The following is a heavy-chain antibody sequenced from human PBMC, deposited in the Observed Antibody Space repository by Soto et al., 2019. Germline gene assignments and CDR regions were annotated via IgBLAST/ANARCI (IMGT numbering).Heavy chain of an antibody. CDR3: ARVDFGYSGYDGVY. V-gene: IGHV4-34*01. Sequence: PSETLSLTCAVYGGSFSGYYWSWIRQPPGKGLEWIGEINHSGSTNYNPSLKSRVTISVDTSKNQFSLKLSSVTAADTAVYYCARVDFGYSGYDGVYCGQGTLVTVSS. J-gene: IGHJ4*02. D-gene: IGHD5-12*01. CDR1: GGSFSGYY. CDR2: INHSGST.